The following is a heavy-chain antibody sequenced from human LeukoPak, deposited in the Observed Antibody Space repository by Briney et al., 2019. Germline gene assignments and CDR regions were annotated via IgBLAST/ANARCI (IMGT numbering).Heavy chain of an antibody. CDR3: ARDRVTYYDILSGYSNKSPIFDY. D-gene: IGHD3-9*01. CDR1: GYTFTSYG. V-gene: IGHV1-18*01. CDR2: INAYNGNT. Sequence: ASVKVSCKASGYTFTSYGISWVRQAPGQGLEWMGWINAYNGNTNYAHKLQGRVTMTTDPSTSTAYMELRSLRSGDTAVYYCARDRVTYYDILSGYSNKSPIFDYWGQGTLVTVSS. J-gene: IGHJ4*02.